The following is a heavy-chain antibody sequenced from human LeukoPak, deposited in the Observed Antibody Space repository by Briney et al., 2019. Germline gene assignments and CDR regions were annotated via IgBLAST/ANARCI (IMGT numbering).Heavy chain of an antibody. D-gene: IGHD2-2*01. Sequence: GSLRLSCAASGFTFSSYSMNWVRQAPGKGLEWVSSISSSSSYIYYADSVKGRFTISRDNAKNSLYLQMNSLRAEDTAVYYCARDVRGCSSTSCYSGAFDIWGQGTMVTVSS. CDR1: GFTFSSYS. J-gene: IGHJ3*02. V-gene: IGHV3-21*01. CDR2: ISSSSSYI. CDR3: ARDVRGCSSTSCYSGAFDI.